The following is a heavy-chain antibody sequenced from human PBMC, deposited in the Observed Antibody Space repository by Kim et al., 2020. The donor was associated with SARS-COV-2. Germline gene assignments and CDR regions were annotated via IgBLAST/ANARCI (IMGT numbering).Heavy chain of an antibody. J-gene: IGHJ4*02. V-gene: IGHV1-3*01. CDR2: INVVNGNT. CDR1: GYTFTSYS. CDR3: ARDGRSVDYYFDF. Sequence: ASVKVSCKASGYTFTSYSIHWVRQAPGQRLEWIGWINVVNGNTKYSQKFQGRVTITRDTSASTIYMELSSLRSEDTAVYYCARDGRSVDYYFDFWGQGTLVTVSS.